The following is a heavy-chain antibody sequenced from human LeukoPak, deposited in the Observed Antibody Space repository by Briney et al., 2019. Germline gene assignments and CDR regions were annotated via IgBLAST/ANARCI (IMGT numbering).Heavy chain of an antibody. CDR3: ARDLSDAFDI. Sequence: GGSLRLSCAASGFTFSSYAMHWVRQAPGEGLEWVAVISYDGSNKYYADSVKGRFTISRDNSKNTLYLQMNSLRAEDTAVYYCARDLSDAFDIWGQGTMVTVSS. CDR1: GFTFSSYA. D-gene: IGHD2/OR15-2a*01. J-gene: IGHJ3*02. V-gene: IGHV3-30*04. CDR2: ISYDGSNK.